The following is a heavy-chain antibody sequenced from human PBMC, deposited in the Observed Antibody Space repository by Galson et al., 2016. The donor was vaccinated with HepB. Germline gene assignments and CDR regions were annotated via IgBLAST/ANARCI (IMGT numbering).Heavy chain of an antibody. CDR1: GYTLTDYA. CDR3: ARGSAVTTSLYDY. D-gene: IGHD4-17*01. CDR2: INAGNGYT. V-gene: IGHV1-3*01. J-gene: IGHJ4*02. Sequence: SVKVSCKASGYTLTDYAVTWVRQAPGQRLEWMGWINAGNGYTKYSQNFQGRVSITRDTTANIVYMELSSLRSEDTAVYYCARGSAVTTSLYDYWGQGTLVTVSS.